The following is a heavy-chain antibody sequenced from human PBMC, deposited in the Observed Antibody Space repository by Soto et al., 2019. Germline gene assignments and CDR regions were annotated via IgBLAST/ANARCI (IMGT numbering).Heavy chain of an antibody. CDR3: ARGPEYYGSWSPSVHYYMDV. J-gene: IGHJ6*03. Sequence: QVQLVQSGAEVKKPGASVKVSCKASGYTFTSYGISWVRQAPGQGLEWMGWISAYNGNTNYAQKLQGRVTMTTDTSTSTAYMELRSLRSDDTAVYYCARGPEYYGSWSPSVHYYMDVWGKGTTVTVSS. D-gene: IGHD3-10*01. V-gene: IGHV1-18*01. CDR2: ISAYNGNT. CDR1: GYTFTSYG.